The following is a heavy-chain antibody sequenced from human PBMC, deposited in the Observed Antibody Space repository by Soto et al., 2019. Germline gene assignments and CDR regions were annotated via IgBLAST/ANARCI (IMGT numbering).Heavy chain of an antibody. Sequence: PGGSLRLSCVASGFTFSSYGMHWVRQAPGKGLEWVAIISYDGSNTYYADSVKGRFTISRDNSKNTLYLQMNSLRAEDTSVYYCAKEGGLSGSYYISRSYHFDYWGQGTLVTVSS. D-gene: IGHD1-26*01. V-gene: IGHV3-30*18. CDR2: ISYDGSNT. CDR1: GFTFSSYG. J-gene: IGHJ4*02. CDR3: AKEGGLSGSYYISRSYHFDY.